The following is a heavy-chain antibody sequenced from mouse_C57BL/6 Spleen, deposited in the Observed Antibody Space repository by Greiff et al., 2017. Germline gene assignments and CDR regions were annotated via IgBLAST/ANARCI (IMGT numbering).Heavy chain of an antibody. CDR1: GYAFTNYL. V-gene: IGHV1-54*01. CDR2: INPGSGGT. D-gene: IGHD4-1*01. Sequence: QVQLQQSGAELVRPGTSVKVSCKASGYAFTNYLIEWVKQRPGQGLEWIGVINPGSGGTNYNEKFKGKATLTADKSSSTAYMQLSSLTSEDSAVYFCARRTGGSFAYWGQGTLVTVSA. CDR3: ARRTGGSFAY. J-gene: IGHJ3*01.